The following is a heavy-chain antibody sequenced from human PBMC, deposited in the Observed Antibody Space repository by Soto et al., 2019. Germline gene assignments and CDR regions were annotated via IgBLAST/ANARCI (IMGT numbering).Heavy chain of an antibody. Sequence: GGSLRLSCAASGFTFSIYAMSWVRQAPGKGLEWVSSISGSGTSSYYADSVKGRFTFSRDNSKNTLNLQMNSLRADDTAVYYCTTKRGYRYGPPGIFDYWGQGILVTVSS. CDR1: GFTFSIYA. CDR2: ISGSGTSS. D-gene: IGHD5-18*01. CDR3: TTKRGYRYGPPGIFDY. V-gene: IGHV3-23*01. J-gene: IGHJ4*02.